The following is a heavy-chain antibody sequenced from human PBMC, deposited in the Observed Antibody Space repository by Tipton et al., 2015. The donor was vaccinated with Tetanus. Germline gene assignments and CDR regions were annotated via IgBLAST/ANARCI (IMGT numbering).Heavy chain of an antibody. CDR1: GGSVSSGSDY. CDR2: VYPTGSA. V-gene: IGHV4-61*09. CDR3: GRLYCGGDCYSPYYNGVDV. Sequence: TLSLTCTVSGGSVSSGSDYWMWIRQPPGKGLEWIGHVYPTGSAYYNPDLESRVPLSVAKSKNQFSLNMSSVTAADTAMYYCGRLYCGGDCYSPYYNGVDVWGQGTTVIVSS. D-gene: IGHD2-21*02. J-gene: IGHJ6*02.